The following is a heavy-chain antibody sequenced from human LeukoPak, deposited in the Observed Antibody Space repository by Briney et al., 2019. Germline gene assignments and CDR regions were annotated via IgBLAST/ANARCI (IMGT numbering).Heavy chain of an antibody. CDR3: AGYSSTLDYGMDV. Sequence: PSETLSLTCTVSGGSISSSSYYWGWIRQPPGKGLEWIGSIYYSGSTYYNPSLKSRVTISVDTSKNQFSLKLSSVTAADTAVYYRAGYSSTLDYGMDVWGQGTTVTVSS. J-gene: IGHJ6*02. V-gene: IGHV4-39*07. CDR2: IYYSGST. D-gene: IGHD6-13*01. CDR1: GGSISSSSYY.